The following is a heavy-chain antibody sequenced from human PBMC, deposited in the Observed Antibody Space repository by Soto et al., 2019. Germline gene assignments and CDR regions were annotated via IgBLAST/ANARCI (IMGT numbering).Heavy chain of an antibody. CDR2: ITGGGGST. CDR1: GFTFSSYA. V-gene: IGHV3-23*01. Sequence: EVQLLESGGDLVQPGGSLRLSCAASGFTFSSYAMSWVRQAPGKGLEWVSAITGGGGSTYSADSVKGRFTISRDNSKNTLYLQMNSLRAEDTAVYYCAKGSGGSRPYYFYYWGQGTLVTVSS. D-gene: IGHD2-15*01. J-gene: IGHJ4*02. CDR3: AKGSGGSRPYYFYY.